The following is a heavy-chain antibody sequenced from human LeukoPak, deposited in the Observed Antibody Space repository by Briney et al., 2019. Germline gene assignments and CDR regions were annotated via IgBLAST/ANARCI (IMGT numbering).Heavy chain of an antibody. CDR1: GFTFRSYA. CDR2: ISDDGSRQ. J-gene: IGHJ4*02. V-gene: IGHV3-30*15. CDR3: VREQPGDGWSGFDY. Sequence: PGGSLRLSCAASGFTFRSYAMQWVRQAPGKGLEWVAVISDDGSRQHYADFLEGRFTISRDNSKNTVSLQMSSLTSEDTAVYFCVREQPGDGWSGFDYWGQGTLVTVSS. D-gene: IGHD6-19*01.